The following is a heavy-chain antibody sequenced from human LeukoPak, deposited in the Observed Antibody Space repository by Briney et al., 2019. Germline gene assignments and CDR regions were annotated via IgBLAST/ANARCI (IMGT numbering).Heavy chain of an antibody. J-gene: IGHJ4*02. CDR1: GGSFSGYY. CDR3: ARRTWGSDFDY. Sequence: PSETLSLTCAVYGGSFSGYYWSWIRQPAGKGLEWIGQVYSSGHSNYNPSLKSRVTMSVDTSKNHFSLSLSSLTAADTAVYYCARRTWGSDFDYWGQGTPVTVSS. D-gene: IGHD7-27*01. CDR2: VYSSGHS. V-gene: IGHV4-59*10.